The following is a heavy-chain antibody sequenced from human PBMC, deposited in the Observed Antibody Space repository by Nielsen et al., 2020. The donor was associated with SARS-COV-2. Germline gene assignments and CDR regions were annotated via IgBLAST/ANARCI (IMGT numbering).Heavy chain of an antibody. CDR1: GFTFSSLW. CDR3: ARDWSRAFDV. J-gene: IGHJ3*01. Sequence: GGSLRLSCAASGFTFSSLWMSWVRQVPGKGLEWVADINPDGSEKFYVDSVKGRFTISRDNAKNSMSLQMNSLRVEDTAVYYCARDWSRAFDVWGQGTMVTVSS. CDR2: INPDGSEK. V-gene: IGHV3-7*01.